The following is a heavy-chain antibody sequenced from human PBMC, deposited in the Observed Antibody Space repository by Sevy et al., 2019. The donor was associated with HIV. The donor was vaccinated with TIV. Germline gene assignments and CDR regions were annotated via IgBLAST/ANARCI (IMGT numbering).Heavy chain of an antibody. CDR3: ARRAISTFTANAFDF. V-gene: IGHV3-11*01. J-gene: IGHJ3*01. CDR1: GFTFSDYP. D-gene: IGHD3-3*01. CDR2: ISGGSGTI. Sequence: GGSLRLSCAASGFTFSDYPMNWIRQTPGKGLEWVSYISGGSGTISYADPLKGRFTISRDNTKNSLYLQMNSLRAEDTAVYYCARRAISTFTANAFDFWGQGTMVTVSS.